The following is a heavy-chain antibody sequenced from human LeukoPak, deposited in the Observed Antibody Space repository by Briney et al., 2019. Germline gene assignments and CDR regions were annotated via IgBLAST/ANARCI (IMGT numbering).Heavy chain of an antibody. D-gene: IGHD6-6*01. V-gene: IGHV5-51*01. Sequence: GESLKISSKGSGYSFTSYWIGWVRQMPEKGLEWMGIIYPGDSATRYSPSFQGQVTISADKSITTAYLQWSSLKASDTAMYYCARLSGDTTSSGDYWGQGTLVTVSS. CDR1: GYSFTSYW. CDR3: ARLSGDTTSSGDY. J-gene: IGHJ4*02. CDR2: IYPGDSAT.